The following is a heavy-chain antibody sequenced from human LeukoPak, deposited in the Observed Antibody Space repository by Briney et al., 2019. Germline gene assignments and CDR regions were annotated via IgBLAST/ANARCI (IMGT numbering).Heavy chain of an antibody. Sequence: GASVKVSCKASGYTFTSYGISWVRQAPGQGLEWMGWISAYNGNTNYAQKLQGRVTMTTDTSTSTAYMELRSLRSDDTAVYYCARDRGEAYYYDTSGRYYFDLWGQGTLVTVSS. CDR2: ISAYNGNT. CDR3: ARDRGEAYYYDTSGRYYFDL. V-gene: IGHV1-18*01. J-gene: IGHJ4*02. D-gene: IGHD3-22*01. CDR1: GYTFTSYG.